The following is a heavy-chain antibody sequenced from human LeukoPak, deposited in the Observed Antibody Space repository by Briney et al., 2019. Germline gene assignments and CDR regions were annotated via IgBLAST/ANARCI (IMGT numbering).Heavy chain of an antibody. V-gene: IGHV4-59*11. CDR3: ARGTGLTTFDY. Sequence: SETLSLTCTVSGGSISSHYWCWIRQPPGKGLEWIGYIYYSGSTNYNPSLKSRVTISVDTSKNQFSLKLSSVTAADTAVYYCARGTGLTTFDYWGQGTLVTVSS. CDR2: IYYSGST. CDR1: GGSISSHY. D-gene: IGHD4-11*01. J-gene: IGHJ4*02.